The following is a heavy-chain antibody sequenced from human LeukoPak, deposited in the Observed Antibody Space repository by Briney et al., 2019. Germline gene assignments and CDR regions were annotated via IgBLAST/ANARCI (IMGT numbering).Heavy chain of an antibody. CDR3: ARGTVYSSSPLHYYYYMDV. D-gene: IGHD6-6*01. CDR1: GDSISTGSYY. J-gene: IGHJ6*03. Sequence: SETLSLTCTVSGDSISTGSYYWGWIRQPPGKGLEWIGSIYFTGNTYYNPFLRSRVTISVDTSKNQFSLKLNSVTAADTAVYYCARGTVYSSSPLHYYYYMDVWGKGATVTVSS. V-gene: IGHV4-39*07. CDR2: IYFTGNT.